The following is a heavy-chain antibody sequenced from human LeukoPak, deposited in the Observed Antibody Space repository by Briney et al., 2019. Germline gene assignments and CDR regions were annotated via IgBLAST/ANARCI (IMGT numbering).Heavy chain of an antibody. D-gene: IGHD2-21*01. J-gene: IGHJ4*02. CDR3: ATIEQFPTFDY. CDR1: GFTFSSYA. Sequence: PGGSLRLSCAASGFTFSSYAMNWVRQAPGKGLEWVSAISGSGGSTYYADSVKGRFTISRDNSKNTLYLQVNSLRAEDTAVYYCATIEQFPTFDYWGQGTLVTVSS. CDR2: ISGSGGST. V-gene: IGHV3-23*01.